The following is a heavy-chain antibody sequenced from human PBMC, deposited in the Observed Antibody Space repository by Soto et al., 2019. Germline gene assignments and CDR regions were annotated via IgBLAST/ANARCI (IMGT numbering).Heavy chain of an antibody. D-gene: IGHD6-6*01. CDR3: ARSEVEQLGPIYYYYYGMDV. J-gene: IGHJ6*02. CDR2: INHSGST. V-gene: IGHV4-34*01. CDR1: GGSFSGYY. Sequence: QVQLQQWGAGLLKPSETLSLTCAVYGGSFSGYYWSWIRQPPGKGLEWIGEINHSGSTNYNPSLKSRVTISVDTAKNQFSLKLSSVTAADTAVYYCARSEVEQLGPIYYYYYGMDVWGQGTTVTVSS.